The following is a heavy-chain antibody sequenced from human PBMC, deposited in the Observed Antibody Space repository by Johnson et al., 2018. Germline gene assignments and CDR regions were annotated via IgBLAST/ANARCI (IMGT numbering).Heavy chain of an antibody. CDR3: ARDRREWLLNSYYYYMDV. CDR1: GFTFDDYG. V-gene: IGHV3-20*04. CDR2: INWNGGST. Sequence: VQLVETGGGVVQPGRSLRLSCAASGFTFDDYGMSWVRQDPGKGLEWVSGINWNGGSTGYADSVKGRFTISRDNAKNTLYLQMNSLRAEDTAVYYCARDRREWLLNSYYYYMDVWGKGTTVTVSS. D-gene: IGHD3-3*01. J-gene: IGHJ6*03.